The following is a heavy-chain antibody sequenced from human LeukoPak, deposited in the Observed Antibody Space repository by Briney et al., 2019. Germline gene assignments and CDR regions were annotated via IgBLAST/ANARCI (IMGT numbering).Heavy chain of an antibody. CDR1: GFTVSSSF. CDR2: IYSDGGST. D-gene: IGHD3-10*01. CDR3: ARLISGSYHLYFDY. Sequence: GGSLRLSCAASGFTVSSSFLSWVRQAPGKGLEWLSIIYSDGGSTYYADSAKGRFTISRDDSKNTLYLQMNSLRAEDTALYYCARLISGSYHLYFDYWGLGTLVTVSS. J-gene: IGHJ4*02. V-gene: IGHV3-66*01.